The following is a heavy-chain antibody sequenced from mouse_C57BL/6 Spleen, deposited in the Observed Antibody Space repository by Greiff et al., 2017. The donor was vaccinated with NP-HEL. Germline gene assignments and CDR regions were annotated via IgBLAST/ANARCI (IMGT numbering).Heavy chain of an antibody. V-gene: IGHV1-50*01. CDR1: GYTFTSYW. CDR3: ARSRREGGAMDY. J-gene: IGHJ4*01. Sequence: VQLQQPGAELVKPGASVKLSCKASGYTFTSYWMQWVKQRPGQGLEWIGEIDPSDSYTNYNQKFKGKATLTVDTASSTAYMQLSSLTSGDSAVYYCARSRREGGAMDYWGQGTSVTVSS. CDR2: IDPSDSYT. D-gene: IGHD1-2*01.